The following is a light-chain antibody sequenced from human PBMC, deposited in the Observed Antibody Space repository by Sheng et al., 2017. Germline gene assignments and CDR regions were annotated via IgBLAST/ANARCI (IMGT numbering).Light chain of an antibody. J-gene: IGKJ2*01. V-gene: IGKV1-39*01. Sequence: DIQLTQSPASLSASVGDRVTIICRAGQNIDTYLNWYQHKPGQAPKVLIFAASTLQSGVPSRFSGVGSGTDFTLTISSLQPEDFATYYCQQYAVFPPYTFGQGTNLEMK. CDR1: QNIDTY. CDR2: AAS. CDR3: QQYAVFPPYT.